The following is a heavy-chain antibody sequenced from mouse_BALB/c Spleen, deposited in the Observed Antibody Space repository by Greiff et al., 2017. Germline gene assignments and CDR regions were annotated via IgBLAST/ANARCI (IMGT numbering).Heavy chain of an antibody. Sequence: QVQLQQSGAELAKPGASVKMSCKASGYTFTSYWMHWVKQRPGQGLEWIGYINPSTGYTEYNQKFKDKATLTADKSSSTAYMQLSSLTSEDSAVYYCARSNDDWDYWGQGTTLTVSS. CDR2: INPSTGYT. CDR3: ARSNDDWDY. D-gene: IGHD2-12*01. CDR1: GYTFTSYW. J-gene: IGHJ2*01. V-gene: IGHV1-7*01.